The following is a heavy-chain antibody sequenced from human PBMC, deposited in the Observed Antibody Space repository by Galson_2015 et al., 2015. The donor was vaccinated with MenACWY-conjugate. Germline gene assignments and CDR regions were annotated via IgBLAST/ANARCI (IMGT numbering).Heavy chain of an antibody. J-gene: IGHJ6*02. CDR1: GYSFTNYW. CDR3: ARHPPGGRGLDV. CDR2: FNPANSET. D-gene: IGHD1-26*01. Sequence: QSGAEVKKPGESLTISCTGPGYSFTNYWIGWVRQMPGKGLEWMGLFNPANSETRYSPSFQGQVTITADESISTAYLQWTSLKASDTAMYYCARHPPGGRGLDVWGRGTTVTVSS. V-gene: IGHV5-51*01.